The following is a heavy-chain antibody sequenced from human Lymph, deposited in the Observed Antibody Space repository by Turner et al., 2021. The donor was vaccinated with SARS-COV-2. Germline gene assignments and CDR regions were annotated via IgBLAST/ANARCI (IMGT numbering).Heavy chain of an antibody. CDR1: GGSISSGDYY. V-gene: IGHV4-30-4*01. CDR3: ARVVVLRRAYFDY. CDR2: SYYSGST. J-gene: IGHJ4*02. D-gene: IGHD2-8*01. Sequence: QVQLQESGPGLVKPSQTPSLSCIVSGGSISSGDYYWSCLRQPPGKGLGWIGYSYYSGSTYYNPSIKSRVTISVDTSKNQFSLKLSSVTAADTAVYYCARVVVLRRAYFDYWGQGTLVTVSS.